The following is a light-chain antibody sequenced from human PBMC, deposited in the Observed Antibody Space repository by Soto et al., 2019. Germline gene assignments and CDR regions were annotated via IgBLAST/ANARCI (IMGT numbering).Light chain of an antibody. CDR1: SGHSSYI. J-gene: IGLJ3*02. V-gene: IGLV4-60*02. Sequence: QSVLTQSSSASASLGSSVKLTCTLSSGHSSYIIAWHQQQPGKAPRYLMKLEGSGSYNKGSGVPDRSSGSSSGADRYLTISILQFEEEADYYCETWDFNTRVFGGGTKLTVL. CDR3: ETWDFNTRV. CDR2: LEGSGSY.